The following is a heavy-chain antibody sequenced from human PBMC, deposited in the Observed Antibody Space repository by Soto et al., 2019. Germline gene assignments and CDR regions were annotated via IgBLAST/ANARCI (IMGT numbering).Heavy chain of an antibody. CDR2: ISGSGGST. J-gene: IGHJ6*02. D-gene: IGHD2-15*01. CDR1: GFTFSSYA. Sequence: PGGSLRLSCAASGFTFSSYAMSWVRQAPGKGLEWVSAISGSGGSTYYADSVKGRFTISRDNSKNTLYLQMNSLRAEDTAVYYCAKDADCSGGSCYYYYYGMDVWGQGTTVTVSS. CDR3: AKDADCSGGSCYYYYYGMDV. V-gene: IGHV3-23*01.